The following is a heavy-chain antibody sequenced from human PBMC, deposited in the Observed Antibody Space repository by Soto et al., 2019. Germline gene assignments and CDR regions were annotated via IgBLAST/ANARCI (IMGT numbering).Heavy chain of an antibody. V-gene: IGHV3-30-3*01. Sequence: PGGSLSLSCAASGFTFSSYAMHWVRQAPGKGLEWVAVISYDGSNKYYADSVKGRFTISRDNSKNTLYLQMNSLRAEDTAVYYCARARGSYFYYYGMDVWGQGTTVTVSS. J-gene: IGHJ6*02. CDR3: ARARGSYFYYYGMDV. CDR1: GFTFSSYA. CDR2: ISYDGSNK. D-gene: IGHD3-16*01.